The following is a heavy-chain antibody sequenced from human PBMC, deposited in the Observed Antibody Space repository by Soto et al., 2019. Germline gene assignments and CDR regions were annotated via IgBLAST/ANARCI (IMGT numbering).Heavy chain of an antibody. Sequence: QVQLQQRGAGLLRPSETLSLTCAVSTESLRGYYWTWIRQSPGKGLEWIGEISQSGFTNYNPSLKSRVTLSVDTSKSEFSLHLTSMTAADTALYYCASGLFSSGWYSYFDPWGQGTPVTVSS. D-gene: IGHD6-19*01. V-gene: IGHV4-34*01. CDR3: ASGLFSSGWYSYFDP. CDR1: TESLRGYY. J-gene: IGHJ5*02. CDR2: ISQSGFT.